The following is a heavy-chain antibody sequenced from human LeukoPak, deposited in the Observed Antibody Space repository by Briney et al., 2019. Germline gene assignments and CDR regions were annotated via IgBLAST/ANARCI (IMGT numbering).Heavy chain of an antibody. V-gene: IGHV3-30-3*01. D-gene: IGHD3-3*01. J-gene: IGHJ3*02. CDR3: ARTLRTYYDFWSAFHYDAFDI. CDR1: GFTFRSYA. CDR2: ISYDGSNK. Sequence: HPGRSLRLSCAASGFTFRSYAMHWVRQAPGKGLEWVAVISYDGSNKYYADSVKGRFTISRDNSKSTLYLQMNSLRAEDTAVYYCARTLRTYYDFWSAFHYDAFDIWGQGTMVTVSS.